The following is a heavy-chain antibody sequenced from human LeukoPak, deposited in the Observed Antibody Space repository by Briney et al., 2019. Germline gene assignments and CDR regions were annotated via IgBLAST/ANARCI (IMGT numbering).Heavy chain of an antibody. CDR1: GYSFTSYW. Sequence: PGESLKISCQASGYSFTSYWIGWVRQLPGKGLGWMGIIYPSDSDTKYSPSFEGQVTISVDKAISTAYLQWSSLKGSDTAMYYCARRTGRSAYGIWGQGTMVTVSS. V-gene: IGHV5-51*01. CDR3: ARRTGRSAYGI. J-gene: IGHJ3*02. D-gene: IGHD3/OR15-3a*01. CDR2: IYPSDSDT.